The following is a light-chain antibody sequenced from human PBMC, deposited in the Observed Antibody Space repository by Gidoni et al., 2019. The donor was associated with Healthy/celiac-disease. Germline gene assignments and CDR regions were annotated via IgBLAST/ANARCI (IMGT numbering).Light chain of an antibody. J-gene: IGLJ2*01. CDR1: SSDVGGYNY. V-gene: IGLV2-14*01. CDR3: SSYTSSSTPHVV. Sequence: QSALTQPASVSGSPGQSITISCTGTSSDVGGYNYVSWYHQHPGKAPKLMIYEVSNLPSGISTRFSGSQSGTTASLTISGLQAEDEADYYCSSYTSSSTPHVVFGGGTKLTVL. CDR2: EVS.